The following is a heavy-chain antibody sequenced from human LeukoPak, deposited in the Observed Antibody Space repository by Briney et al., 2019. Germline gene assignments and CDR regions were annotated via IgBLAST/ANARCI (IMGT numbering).Heavy chain of an antibody. J-gene: IGHJ5*02. CDR3: ARSGWPKGGFDP. D-gene: IGHD3-10*01. CDR2: VYYAGST. Sequence: SGTLSLTCTVSGDSISSDTYHWGWIRQPPGKGLQWIGSVYYAGSTYYNPSLKSRVRISVDTPKDQFYLKLFPVTAADTAVYYCARSGWPKGGFDPWGPGILVTVSS. V-gene: IGHV4-39*01. CDR1: GDSISSDTYH.